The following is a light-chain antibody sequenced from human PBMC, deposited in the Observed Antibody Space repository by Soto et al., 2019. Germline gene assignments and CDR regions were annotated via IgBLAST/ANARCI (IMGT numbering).Light chain of an antibody. CDR1: QSISSY. Sequence: DIQMTQSPSSLSASVGDRVTITCRASQSISSYLNWYQQKPGKAPKLLIYAASSLQSGVPSRFSGSGSGTDFTLTISSPQHEDFDTYYCQQSYSTPRTLGQGTKVDIK. J-gene: IGKJ1*01. V-gene: IGKV1-39*01. CDR3: QQSYSTPRT. CDR2: AAS.